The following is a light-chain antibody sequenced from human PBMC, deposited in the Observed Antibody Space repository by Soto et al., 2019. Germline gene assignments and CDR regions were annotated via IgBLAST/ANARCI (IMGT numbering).Light chain of an antibody. V-gene: IGKV1-12*01. Sequence: DVHMSQSPSSVSASVGYRFTITCRASQGISSRLDWYQQKPGKAPKLLIYPASSLQSGVPSRFRGSGSGTDFTLTISSLQPEDFETYYCQQANSFPLTFGGGTKVDIK. CDR1: QGISSR. CDR2: PAS. J-gene: IGKJ4*01. CDR3: QQANSFPLT.